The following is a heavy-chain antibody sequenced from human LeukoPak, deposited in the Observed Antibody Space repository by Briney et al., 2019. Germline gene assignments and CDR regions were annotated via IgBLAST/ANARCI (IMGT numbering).Heavy chain of an antibody. D-gene: IGHD5-12*01. Sequence: SETLSLTCTVSGGSISSGDYYWSWIRQPPGKGLEWIGYIYYSGSTYYNPSLKSRVTISVDTSKNQFSLKLSSVTAADTAVYYCARGYSGYDYDVPHFDYWGQGTLVTVSS. CDR2: IYYSGST. CDR3: ARGYSGYDYDVPHFDY. CDR1: GGSISSGDYY. J-gene: IGHJ4*02. V-gene: IGHV4-30-4*01.